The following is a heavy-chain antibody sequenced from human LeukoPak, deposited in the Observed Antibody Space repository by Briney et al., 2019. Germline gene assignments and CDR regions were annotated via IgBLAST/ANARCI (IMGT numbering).Heavy chain of an antibody. J-gene: IGHJ4*02. Sequence: PGGSLRLSCAASGITFRSYGMHWVRQAPGKGLEWVPLLWYDGSKQYYGDSVKGRFTISRDNSKNMLYLEMHSLRAEDTAIYYCASGTIPFTFGEIWSLDYWGQGTLVTVPS. CDR1: GITFRSYG. CDR3: ASGTIPFTFGEIWSLDY. V-gene: IGHV3-33*01. D-gene: IGHD3-16*01. CDR2: LWYDGSKQ.